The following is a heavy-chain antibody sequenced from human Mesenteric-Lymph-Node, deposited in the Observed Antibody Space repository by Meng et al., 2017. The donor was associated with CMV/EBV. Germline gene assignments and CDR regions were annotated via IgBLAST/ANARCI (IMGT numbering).Heavy chain of an antibody. D-gene: IGHD3-16*01. J-gene: IGHJ4*02. CDR1: CNIISSYNAP. CDR2: TYYRSESYK. V-gene: IGHV6-1*01. CDR3: AYFGDLPPLW. Sequence: QQSGPGLVYPTHTPTVTATDSCNIISSYNAPGILIVHPPSRGLECLGRTYYRSESYKSYAVSVKSRIRVNLDTSKNQLSLHLNFVTPEDTSVFYCAYFGDLPPLWWGQGTLVTVSS.